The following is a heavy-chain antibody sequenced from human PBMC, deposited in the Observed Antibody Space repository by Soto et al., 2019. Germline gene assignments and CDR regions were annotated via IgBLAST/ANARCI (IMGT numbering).Heavy chain of an antibody. V-gene: IGHV3-7*01. Sequence: EVQLVESGGGLVQPGGSLRLSCAAYGFTFSSYWMSWVRQAPGKGLEWVANIKQDGSEKYYVDSVKGRFTISRDNAKNSLYLQMNSLRAEDTAVYYCARDRQRSWFDPWGQGTLVTVSS. CDR1: GFTFSSYW. CDR3: ARDRQRSWFDP. CDR2: IKQDGSEK. D-gene: IGHD1-1*01. J-gene: IGHJ5*02.